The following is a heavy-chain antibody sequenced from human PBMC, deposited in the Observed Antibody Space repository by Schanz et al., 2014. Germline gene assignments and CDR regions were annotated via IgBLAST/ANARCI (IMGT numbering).Heavy chain of an antibody. J-gene: IGHJ6*02. CDR1: GGTFSSST. CDR2: IIPILDKT. V-gene: IGHV1-69*08. Sequence: QVQLVQSGAEVKKPGSSVKVSCKASGGTFSSSTLTWVRQAPGQGLEWMGRIIPILDKTNYAQKFLGRVTMTADKSTSTVYMEVSGLRSEDTAVYYCAKVDRTRYYAMDVWGQGTTVTVSS. CDR3: AKVDRTRYYAMDV. D-gene: IGHD3-9*01.